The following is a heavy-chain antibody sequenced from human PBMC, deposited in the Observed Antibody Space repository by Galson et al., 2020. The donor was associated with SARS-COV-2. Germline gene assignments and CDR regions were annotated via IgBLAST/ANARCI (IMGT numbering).Heavy chain of an antibody. CDR2: IKQDGSEK. J-gene: IGHJ6*02. CDR1: GFTFSSYW. D-gene: IGHD6-19*01. V-gene: IGHV3-7*03. CDR3: ARETIAVAGTDYYYGMDV. Sequence: GESLKISCAASGFTFSSYWMSWVRQAPGKGLEWVANIKQDGSEKYYVDSVKGRFTISRDNAKNSLYLQMNSLRAEDTAVYYCARETIAVAGTDYYYGMDVWGQGTTVTVSS.